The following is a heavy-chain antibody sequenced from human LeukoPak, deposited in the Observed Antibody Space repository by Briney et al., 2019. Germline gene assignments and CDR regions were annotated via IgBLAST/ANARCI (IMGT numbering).Heavy chain of an antibody. CDR3: ARRAGAYSHPYDY. CDR1: GFTFTTYS. V-gene: IGHV3-21*04. CDR2: ISSGSSAI. D-gene: IGHD4/OR15-4a*01. J-gene: IGHJ4*02. Sequence: NPGGSLRLSCEASGFTFTTYSMTWVRQAPGKGLEWVSIISSGSSAIFSADALKGRFTISRDNSKNTLYLQMNSLRVEDTAVYYCARRAGAYSHPYDYWGQGTLVTVSS.